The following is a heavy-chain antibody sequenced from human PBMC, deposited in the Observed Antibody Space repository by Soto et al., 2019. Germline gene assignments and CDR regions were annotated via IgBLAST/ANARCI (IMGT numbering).Heavy chain of an antibody. J-gene: IGHJ6*02. CDR2: IYYSGST. CDR3: ARELSKSSYRMDV. Sequence: PSETLSLTCTVSGGSISSGDYYWSWIRQPPGKGLEWIGYIYYSGSTYYNPSLKSRVTISVDTSKNQFYLKLSSVTAADTAVYYCARELSKSSYRMDVRGQGTMDTVS. V-gene: IGHV4-30-4*01. D-gene: IGHD6-6*01. CDR1: GGSISSGDYY.